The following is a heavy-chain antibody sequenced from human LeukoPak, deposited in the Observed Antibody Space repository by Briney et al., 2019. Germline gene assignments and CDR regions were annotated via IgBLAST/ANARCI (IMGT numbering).Heavy chain of an antibody. CDR1: VYTFTVYY. D-gene: IGHD4-17*01. CDR2: INPNSGGT. J-gene: IGHJ5*02. Sequence: ASVTVSFTCSVYTFTVYYMHWVRQAPGQGREWMGWINPNSGGTNYAQKFQGRVTMTRDTSTSTAYMELSRLRSDDTAVYYCARGASGVYTVTTSWFDLWGQGTLVTVSS. V-gene: IGHV1-2*02. CDR3: ARGASGVYTVTTSWFDL.